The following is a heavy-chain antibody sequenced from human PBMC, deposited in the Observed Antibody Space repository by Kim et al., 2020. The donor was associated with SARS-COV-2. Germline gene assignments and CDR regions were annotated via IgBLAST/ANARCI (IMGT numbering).Heavy chain of an antibody. V-gene: IGHV4-59*01. Sequence: TTSLKSRVTISVDTSKNEFSLKLSSVTAVDTAVYYCARCLYRSNYYGMDVWGQGTTVTVSS. D-gene: IGHD1-1*01. J-gene: IGHJ6*02. CDR3: ARCLYRSNYYGMDV.